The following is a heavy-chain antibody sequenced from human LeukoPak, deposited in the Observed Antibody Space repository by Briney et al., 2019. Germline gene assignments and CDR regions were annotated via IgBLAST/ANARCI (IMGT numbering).Heavy chain of an antibody. D-gene: IGHD1-14*01. CDR2: IYYSGST. Sequence: SETLSLTCTVSGGSISSGGYYWSWIRQHPGKGLEWIGYIYYSGSTYYNPSLKSRVTISVDTSKSQFSLKLSSVTAADTAVYYCARARPRNAFDIWGQGAMVTVSS. CDR3: ARARPRNAFDI. V-gene: IGHV4-31*03. CDR1: GGSISSGGYY. J-gene: IGHJ3*02.